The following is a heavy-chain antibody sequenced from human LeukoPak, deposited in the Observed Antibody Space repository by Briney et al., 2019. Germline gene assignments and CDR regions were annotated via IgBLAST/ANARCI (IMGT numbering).Heavy chain of an antibody. J-gene: IGHJ4*02. V-gene: IGHV4-34*01. CDR3: ARGQVLRYFDWLSHDFDY. CDR1: GGSFSGYY. CDR2: INHSGST. Sequence: SETLSLTCAVYGGSFSGYYWSWIRQPPGKGLEWIGEINHSGSTNYNLSLKSRVTISVDTSKNQFSLKLSSVTAADTAVYYCARGQVLRYFDWLSHDFDYWGQGTLVTVSS. D-gene: IGHD3-9*01.